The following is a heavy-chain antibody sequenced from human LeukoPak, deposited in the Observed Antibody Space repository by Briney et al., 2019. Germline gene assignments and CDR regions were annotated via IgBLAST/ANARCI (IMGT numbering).Heavy chain of an antibody. V-gene: IGHV1-2*02. D-gene: IGHD2-15*01. J-gene: IGHJ4*02. CDR1: GYSFTGYY. CDR3: GRRRIDCSDTGCYVDY. Sequence: ASVKVSCKASGYSFTGYYIHWMRQAPGQGLEWMGWMNPNRGDTSYAQKFQGRVTMTRDTPINTAYMELSGLTSDDAAVYYCGRRRIDCSDTGCYVDYWGQGTLVTVSS. CDR2: MNPNRGDT.